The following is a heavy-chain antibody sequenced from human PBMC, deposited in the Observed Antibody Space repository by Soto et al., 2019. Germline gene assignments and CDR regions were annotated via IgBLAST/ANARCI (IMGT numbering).Heavy chain of an antibody. V-gene: IGHV4-34*01. D-gene: IGHD4-17*01. CDR1: GGSFSGYY. J-gene: IGHJ6*03. CDR2: INHSGST. CDR3: ARASTTVTTGGIYYYYYYMDV. Sequence: SETLSLTCAVYGGSFSGYYWSWIRQPPGRGLEWIGEINHSGSTSYNPSLKSRVTISVDTSKNQFSLKLSSVTAADTAVYYCARASTTVTTGGIYYYYYYMDVWGKGTTVTVSS.